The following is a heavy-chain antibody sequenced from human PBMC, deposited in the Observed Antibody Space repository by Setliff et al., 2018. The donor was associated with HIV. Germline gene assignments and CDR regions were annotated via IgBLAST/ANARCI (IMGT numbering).Heavy chain of an antibody. CDR1: GYTFTSYG. CDR3: ARTRVADYVWGSYRQPIDY. CDR2: ISAYNGNT. V-gene: IGHV1-18*01. J-gene: IGHJ4*02. Sequence: ASVKVSCKASGYTFTSYGISWVRQAPGQGREWMGWISAYNGNTNYAQKLQGRVTMTTDTSTSTAYMELRSLRSDDTAVYYCARTRVADYVWGSYRQPIDYWGQGTLVTVSS. D-gene: IGHD3-16*02.